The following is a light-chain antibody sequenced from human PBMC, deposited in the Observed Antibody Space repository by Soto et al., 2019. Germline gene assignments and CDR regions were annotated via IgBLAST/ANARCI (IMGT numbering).Light chain of an antibody. CDR2: RAS. CDR1: ESISRW. Sequence: DIQMTQSPSTLSASVGDRVTITCRASESISRWLAWYQQNPGKAPKLLIHRASTLETGVPSRISGSGSGTDFTRTISNLQPDDFATYYCQQYKSYSPYTFGQGTKVEIK. CDR3: QQYKSYSPYT. J-gene: IGKJ2*01. V-gene: IGKV1-5*03.